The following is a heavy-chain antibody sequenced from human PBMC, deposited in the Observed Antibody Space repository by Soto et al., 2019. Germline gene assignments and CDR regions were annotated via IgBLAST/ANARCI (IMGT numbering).Heavy chain of an antibody. J-gene: IGHJ6*02. Sequence: SVKVSCKASGGTFSSYAISWVRQAPGQGLEWMGGIIPIFGTANYAQKFQGRVTITADESTSTAYMELSSLRSEDTAVYYCARGRVVVVAATRRMPYGMDVWGQGTTVTVSS. CDR1: GGTFSSYA. V-gene: IGHV1-69*13. CDR3: ARGRVVVVAATRRMPYGMDV. CDR2: IIPIFGTA. D-gene: IGHD2-15*01.